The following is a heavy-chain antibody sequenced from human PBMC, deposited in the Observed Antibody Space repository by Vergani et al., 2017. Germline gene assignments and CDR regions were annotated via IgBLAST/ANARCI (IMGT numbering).Heavy chain of an antibody. CDR1: GFTFSNAW. Sequence: EVQLVESGGGLVKPGGSLRLFCAASGFTFSNAWMSWVRQAPGXGLEWVGRIKSKTDGGTTDYAAPVKGRFTISRDDSKNTLYLQMNSLKTEDTAVYYCTTASSYYDFWSGYPAYYYYYMDVWGKGTTVTVSS. J-gene: IGHJ6*03. V-gene: IGHV3-15*01. CDR3: TTASSYYDFWSGYPAYYYYYMDV. CDR2: IKSKTDGGTT. D-gene: IGHD3-3*01.